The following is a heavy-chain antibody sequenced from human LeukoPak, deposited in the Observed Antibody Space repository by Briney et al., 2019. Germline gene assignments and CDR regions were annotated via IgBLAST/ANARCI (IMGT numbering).Heavy chain of an antibody. CDR3: ARYGGNSGFDY. CDR1: GGSISSSSYY. Sequence: SETLSLTCTVSGGSISSSSYYWGWVRQPPGKGLEWIGSIYYSGSTYYNPSLKSRVTISVDTSKNQFSLKLSSVTAADTAVYYCARYGGNSGFDYWGQGTLVTVSS. V-gene: IGHV4-39*07. D-gene: IGHD4-23*01. CDR2: IYYSGST. J-gene: IGHJ4*02.